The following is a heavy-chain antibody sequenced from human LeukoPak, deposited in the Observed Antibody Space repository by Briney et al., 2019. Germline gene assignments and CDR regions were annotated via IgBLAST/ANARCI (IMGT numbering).Heavy chain of an antibody. CDR2: IYTSGST. J-gene: IGHJ5*02. CDR3: AREGLGYCSGGSCYFNWFDP. CDR1: GGHISSCSYY. D-gene: IGHD2-15*01. Sequence: SQTLPLTCTVSGGHISSCSYYWSWIRQPAGKGLEWIGRIYTSGSTNYHPSLKSRVTIPVDASKHQFSLRLSSVTAADTAVYYCAREGLGYCSGGSCYFNWFDPWGQGTLVTVSS. V-gene: IGHV4-61*02.